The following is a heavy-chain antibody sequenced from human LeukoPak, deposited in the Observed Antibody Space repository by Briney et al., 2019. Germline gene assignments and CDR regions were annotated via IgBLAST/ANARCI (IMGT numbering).Heavy chain of an antibody. CDR3: ARDENYGIFFNVDY. CDR1: GYSFVLYG. Sequence: GASVKVSCKASGYSFVLYGISWVRQAPGEGPEWMGWINGSTGDTNYAQKFQGRVTMTADTSSSTAYMELRSLRSDDTAIYYCARDENYGIFFNVDYWGQGTLVTVSS. D-gene: IGHD4-17*01. J-gene: IGHJ4*02. CDR2: INGSTGDT. V-gene: IGHV1-18*01.